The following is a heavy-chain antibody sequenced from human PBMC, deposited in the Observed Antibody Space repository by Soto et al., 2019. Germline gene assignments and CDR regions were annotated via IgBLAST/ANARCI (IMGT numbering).Heavy chain of an antibody. Sequence: GASVKVSCTASGYSFTTYGLHWVRQAPGQRLEWMGWINVGSGDTKYSQKLQGRVTFTSDTSASTANMELSSLRSEDTAVYYCARAPHCSTPSCYPGRWFDRWGQGTLVTVSS. D-gene: IGHD2-2*01. CDR3: ARAPHCSTPSCYPGRWFDR. CDR1: GYSFTTYG. J-gene: IGHJ5*02. V-gene: IGHV1-3*01. CDR2: INVGSGDT.